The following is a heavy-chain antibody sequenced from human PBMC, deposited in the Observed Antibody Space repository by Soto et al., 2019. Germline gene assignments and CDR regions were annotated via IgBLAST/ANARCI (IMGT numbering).Heavy chain of an antibody. CDR1: GGSISSGDYY. Sequence: QVQLQESGPGLVKPSQTLSLTCTVSGGSISSGDYYWSWIRQPPGKGLEWIGYIYYSGGTYYNPSLKSRVTIAVDTSKTQCSLKLSSVTAADTAVYYCASNSYGYTVYDYWGQGTLVTVSS. J-gene: IGHJ4*02. V-gene: IGHV4-30-4*01. CDR3: ASNSYGYTVYDY. CDR2: IYYSGGT. D-gene: IGHD5-18*01.